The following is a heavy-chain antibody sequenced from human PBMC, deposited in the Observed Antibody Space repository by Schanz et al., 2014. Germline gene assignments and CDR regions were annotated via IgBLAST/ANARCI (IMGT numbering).Heavy chain of an antibody. CDR2: IMPLRGIG. D-gene: IGHD6-19*01. CDR3: TRLRRADRHGFDV. Sequence: QVQLVQSGAEVKKPGSSVKVSCQAFGDTFSKYNIMWVRQVPGQGLEWLGRIMPLRGIGNNAWKFQDRLTITADKSMNITYMELSSLGTEDTAVYYCTRLRRADRHGFDVWDXG. V-gene: IGHV1-69*02. J-gene: IGHJ6*02. CDR1: GDTFSKYN.